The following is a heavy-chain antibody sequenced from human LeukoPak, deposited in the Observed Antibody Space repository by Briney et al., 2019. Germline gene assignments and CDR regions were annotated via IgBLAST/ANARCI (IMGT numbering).Heavy chain of an antibody. D-gene: IGHD2-2*01. J-gene: IGHJ4*02. Sequence: PSETLSLTCTVSGGSISSRTYYWGWIRQPPGKGLEWIGSSYYSGSTYYNPSLKSRVTISVDTSKNQFSLKLRSMTAADTAVYYCARLADCSSTRCHDYWGQGTLVTVSS. CDR3: ARLADCSSTRCHDY. V-gene: IGHV4-39*01. CDR2: SYYSGST. CDR1: GGSISSRTYY.